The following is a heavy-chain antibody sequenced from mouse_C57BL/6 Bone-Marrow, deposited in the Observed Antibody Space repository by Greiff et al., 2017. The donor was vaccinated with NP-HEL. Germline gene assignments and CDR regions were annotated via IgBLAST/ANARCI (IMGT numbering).Heavy chain of an antibody. CDR3: AREGVYGSSSYAMDY. Sequence: QVQLQQPGAELVKPGASVKLSCKASGYTFTSYWMHWVKQRPGQGLEWIGMIHPNSGSTNYNEKFKSKATLTVDKSSSTAYMQLSSLTSEDSAVYDCAREGVYGSSSYAMDYWGQGTSVTVSS. CDR2: IHPNSGST. D-gene: IGHD1-1*01. V-gene: IGHV1-64*01. J-gene: IGHJ4*01. CDR1: GYTFTSYW.